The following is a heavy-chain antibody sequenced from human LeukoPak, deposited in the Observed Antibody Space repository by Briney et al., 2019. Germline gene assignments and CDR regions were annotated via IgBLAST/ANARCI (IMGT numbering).Heavy chain of an antibody. D-gene: IGHD6-13*01. CDR1: GGSFSGYY. V-gene: IGHV4-34*01. J-gene: IGHJ5*02. Sequence: SETLSLTCAVYGGSFSGYYWSWIRQPPGKGLEWIGEINHSGSTNYNPSLKSRVTISVDTSKNQFSLKLSSVTAADTAVYYCARAGIAAAGNRWFDPWGQGTLVTVSS. CDR3: ARAGIAAAGNRWFDP. CDR2: INHSGST.